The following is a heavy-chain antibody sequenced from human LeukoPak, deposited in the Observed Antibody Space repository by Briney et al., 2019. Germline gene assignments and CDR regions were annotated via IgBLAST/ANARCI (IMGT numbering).Heavy chain of an antibody. D-gene: IGHD5-12*01. CDR3: ARGESGYDSYYYYMDV. CDR2: IYYSGST. V-gene: IGHV4-31*03. J-gene: IGHJ6*03. Sequence: PSETLSLTCTVSGGSISSGGYYWSWIRQHPGKGLEWIGYIYYSGSTYYNPSLKSRVTISVDTSKNQFSLKLSSVTAADTAVYYCARGESGYDSYYYYMDVWGKGTTVTVSS. CDR1: GGSISSGGYY.